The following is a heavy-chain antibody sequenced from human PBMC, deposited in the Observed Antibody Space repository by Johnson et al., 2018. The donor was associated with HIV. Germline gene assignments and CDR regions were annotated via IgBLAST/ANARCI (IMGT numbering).Heavy chain of an antibody. V-gene: IGHV3-7*01. CDR2: IKQDGSEK. Sequence: MLLVESGGGLVQPGGSLRLSCAASGFTFSSYWMSWVRQAPGKGLEWVANIKQDGSEKYYADSVKGRFTISRDNSKNTLYLQMNSLRAEDTAVYYCAKDRRTYSSSADAFDIWGQGTMVTVSS. CDR1: GFTFSSYW. CDR3: AKDRRTYSSSADAFDI. J-gene: IGHJ3*02. D-gene: IGHD6-6*01.